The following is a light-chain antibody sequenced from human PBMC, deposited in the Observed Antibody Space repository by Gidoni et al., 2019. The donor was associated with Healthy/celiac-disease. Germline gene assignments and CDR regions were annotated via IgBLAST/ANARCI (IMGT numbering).Light chain of an antibody. CDR1: QGISNY. CDR2: AAS. CDR3: QKYTSAPFT. Sequence: DIQMTQSPSSLSASVGDKVTITCRASQGISNYLAWDQQKPGNVPKLLIYAASTLQSGVQSRFSGSGSGTDFTLTISSLQPEAVATYYCQKYTSAPFTFGGGTKVEIK. J-gene: IGKJ4*01. V-gene: IGKV1-27*01.